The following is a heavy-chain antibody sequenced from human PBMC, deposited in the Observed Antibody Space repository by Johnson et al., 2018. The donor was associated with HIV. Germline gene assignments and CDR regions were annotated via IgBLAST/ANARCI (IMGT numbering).Heavy chain of an antibody. CDR2: IGTAGDT. Sequence: VQLVESGGGLVQPGGSLRLSCAASGFTFSIYDMHWVRQATGKGLEWVSAIGTAGDTYYPGSVKGRFTISRENAKNSLYLQMNSLRAGDTAVYYCARSEYDYYDSSGYDAVDIWGQGTMVTVSS. J-gene: IGHJ3*02. CDR1: GFTFSIYD. CDR3: ARSEYDYYDSSGYDAVDI. D-gene: IGHD3-22*01. V-gene: IGHV3-13*01.